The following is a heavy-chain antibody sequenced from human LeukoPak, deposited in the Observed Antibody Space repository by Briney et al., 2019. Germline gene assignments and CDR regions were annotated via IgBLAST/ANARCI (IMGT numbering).Heavy chain of an antibody. CDR1: AVSLNAYN. V-gene: IGHV3-21*04. CDR3: VRDRGTYRPIDY. Sequence: GGSLRLSCAASAVSLNAYNMNWVRQAPGKGLEWVSSISYTGTYIYYADSVKGLFTISRDNAQNSLHLQMNSLRAEDTAIYYCVRDRGTYRPIDYWGQGPLVPVSS. J-gene: IGHJ4*02. CDR2: ISYTGTYI. D-gene: IGHD1-26*01.